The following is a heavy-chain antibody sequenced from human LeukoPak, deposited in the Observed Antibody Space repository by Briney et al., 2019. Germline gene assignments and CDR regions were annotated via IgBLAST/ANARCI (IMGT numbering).Heavy chain of an antibody. J-gene: IGHJ4*02. D-gene: IGHD5-24*01. CDR1: GGTFSSYA. V-gene: IGHV1-69*05. CDR2: IIPIFGTA. CDR3: ARSRDGYNYFDY. Sequence: SVKVSCKASGGTFSSYAISWVRQAPGQGLEWMGGIIPIFGTANYAQKFQGRVTMTTDTSTSTAYMELRSLRSDDTAVYYCARSRDGYNYFDYWGQGTLVTVSS.